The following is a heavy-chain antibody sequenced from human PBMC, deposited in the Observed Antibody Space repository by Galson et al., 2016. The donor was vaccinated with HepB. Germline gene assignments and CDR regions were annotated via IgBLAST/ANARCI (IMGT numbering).Heavy chain of an antibody. J-gene: IGHJ3*02. CDR2: IYYSGST. CDR3: ARGYCSGGNCYGGSAFDI. V-gene: IGHV4-31*11. CDR1: GGSINSRGYY. D-gene: IGHD2-15*01. Sequence: TLSLTCAVSGGSINSRGYYWTWIRQHPGKGLEWIGYIYYSGSTYYNPSLKSRVTISIDTSQQQFSLKLSSPSAADTAVYFCARGYCSGGNCYGGSAFDIWGQGTTVTVSS.